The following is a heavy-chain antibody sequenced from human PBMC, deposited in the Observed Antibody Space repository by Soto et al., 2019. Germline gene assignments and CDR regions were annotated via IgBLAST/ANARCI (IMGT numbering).Heavy chain of an antibody. CDR1: VSSIVWYY. CDR3: ARRVGGSGLNWFDP. Sequence: SDSLSLACTLSVSSIVWYYWRWIRQSPEGGREWIGYIHYSGSANYNPSLNSRLTMSVDRSKRQFSMRLASVTAADTAVYYCARRVGGSGLNWFDPWGQGTLVTVSS. V-gene: IGHV4-59*07. D-gene: IGHD6-19*01. CDR2: IHYSGSA. J-gene: IGHJ5*02.